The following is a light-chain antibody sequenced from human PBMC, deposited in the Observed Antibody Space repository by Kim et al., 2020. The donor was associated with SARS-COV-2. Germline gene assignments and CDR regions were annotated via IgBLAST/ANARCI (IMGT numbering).Light chain of an antibody. J-gene: IGLJ2*01. Sequence: SSELTQDPAVSVALGQTVRITCQGDSLRRYFASWYQQKPGQAPVLVIYGKNNRPSGIPDRFSGSNSGATASLTIPGAQAEDEADYYCNFGDSSGSRVVFG. CDR3: NFGDSSGSRVV. CDR1: SLRRYF. V-gene: IGLV3-19*01. CDR2: GKN.